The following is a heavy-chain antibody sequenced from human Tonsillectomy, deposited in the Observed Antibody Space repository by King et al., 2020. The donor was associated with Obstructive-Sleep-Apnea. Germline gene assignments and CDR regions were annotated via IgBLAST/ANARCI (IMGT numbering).Heavy chain of an antibody. J-gene: IGHJ4*02. CDR3: AAISRDY. D-gene: IGHD2-2*01. CDR2: ISYDGSKK. CDR1: GFTFSSYT. V-gene: IGHV3-30*04. Sequence: VQLVESGGGVVQPGRSLRLSCAASGFTFSSYTMHWVRQAPGKGLEWVTVISYDGSKKYYADSVKGRFTISRDNSKNTLYLQMNSLRVEDTAVYYCAAISRDYWGQGTLVTVSS.